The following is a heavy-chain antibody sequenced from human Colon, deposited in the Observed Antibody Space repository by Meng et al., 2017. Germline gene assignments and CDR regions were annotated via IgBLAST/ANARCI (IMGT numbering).Heavy chain of an antibody. J-gene: IGHJ4*02. CDR3: GRGYPVWDY. CDR2: INHSGST. V-gene: IGHV4-61*10. D-gene: IGHD2-15*01. CDR1: GGSTSSGSYY. Sequence: SETLSPTCTVPGGSTSSGSYYWSWIRQPAGKGLKWIGEINHSGSTNFNPSLRSRVTLSVDTSEKQFSLRVTSVTDADTAVYYCGRGYPVWDYWGQGALVTVSS.